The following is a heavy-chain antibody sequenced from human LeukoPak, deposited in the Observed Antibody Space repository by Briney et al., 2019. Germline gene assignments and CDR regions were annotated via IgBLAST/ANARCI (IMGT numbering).Heavy chain of an antibody. CDR1: GFPLSSYA. CDR3: ARDRVGEAPNQHGMDV. D-gene: IGHD1-14*01. Sequence: GGSLRLSCAASGFPLSSYAMRWVRRAPGKGLERVSGRRGSGGSTYYAYSVKGRFTISRNNSKNTMYMQMNSLRAEDTALYYCARDRVGEAPNQHGMDVWGRGTTVTVSS. V-gene: IGHV3-23*01. CDR2: RRGSGGST. J-gene: IGHJ6*02.